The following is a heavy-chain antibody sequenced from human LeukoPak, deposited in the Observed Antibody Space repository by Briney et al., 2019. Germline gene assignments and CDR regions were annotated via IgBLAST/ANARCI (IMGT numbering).Heavy chain of an antibody. V-gene: IGHV4-39*07. Sequence: SETLSLTCTVSGVSISSSNSYWGWIRQPPGKGLEWIGSIYYSGSTYYNPSLKSRVTISVDTSKNQFSLKLSSVTAADTAVYYCARVGYSSGYYVYSDYWGQGTLVTVSS. CDR3: ARVGYSSGYYVYSDY. CDR2: IYYSGST. D-gene: IGHD3-22*01. CDR1: GVSISSSNSY. J-gene: IGHJ4*02.